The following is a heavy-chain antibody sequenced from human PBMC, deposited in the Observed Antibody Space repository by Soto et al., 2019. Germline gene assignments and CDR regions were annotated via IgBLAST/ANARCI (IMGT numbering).Heavy chain of an antibody. D-gene: IGHD3-10*01. CDR1: GGSISSYY. V-gene: IGHV4-59*01. CDR3: ARDAGSFDY. Sequence: SETLSLTCTVSGGSISSYYWSWIRQPPGKGLEWIGYIYYSGSTNYNPSLKSRVTISVDTSKNQFSLKLSSVTAADTAVYYCARDAGSFDYWGQGTLVTVSS. CDR2: IYYSGST. J-gene: IGHJ4*02.